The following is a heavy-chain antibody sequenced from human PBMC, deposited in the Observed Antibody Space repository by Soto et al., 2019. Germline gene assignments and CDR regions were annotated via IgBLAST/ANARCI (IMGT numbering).Heavy chain of an antibody. J-gene: IGHJ4*02. CDR3: AHRRVTTDFDY. V-gene: IGHV2-5*02. CDR1: GFSLSTSGVG. Sequence: SGPTLVKPTQTLTLTCTFSGFSLSTSGVGVGWIRQPPGKALEWLALIYWDDDKRYSPSLKSRLTVSKDTSKDQVVLTLTNMDPVDTATYYCAHRRVTTDFDYWGQGTLVTVSS. D-gene: IGHD4-17*01. CDR2: IYWDDDK.